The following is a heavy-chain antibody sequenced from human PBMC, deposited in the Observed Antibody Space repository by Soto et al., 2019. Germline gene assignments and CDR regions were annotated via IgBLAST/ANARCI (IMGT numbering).Heavy chain of an antibody. J-gene: IGHJ6*02. D-gene: IGHD3-10*01. CDR2: IWYDGSNK. Sequence: QVQLVESGGGVVQPGRSLRLSCAASGFTFSSYGMHWVRQAPGKGLEWVAVIWYDGSNKYYADSVKGRFTISRDNSKNTLKLQMNSLGVEATAVYYCSRDRTYYYGSGSRYGYGHYYYYYRMDGWGQGPKVTVSS. V-gene: IGHV3-33*01. CDR3: SRDRTYYYGSGSRYGYGHYYYYYRMDG. CDR1: GFTFSSYG.